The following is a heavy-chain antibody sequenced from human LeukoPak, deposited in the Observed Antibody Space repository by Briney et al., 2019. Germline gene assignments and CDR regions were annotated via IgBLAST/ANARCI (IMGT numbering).Heavy chain of an antibody. CDR1: GFTFSSHW. CDR2: IKKDGSEK. CDR3: AKSFPYYYGSGSYYINPFDS. J-gene: IGHJ4*02. D-gene: IGHD3-10*01. Sequence: GGSLRLSCGASGFTFSSHWMSWVRQAPGKGLEWVANIKKDGSEKYYVDSVKGRFTISRDNAKKSLYLQMNSLRAEDTAIYYCAKSFPYYYGSGSYYINPFDSWGQGTLVTVSS. V-gene: IGHV3-7*03.